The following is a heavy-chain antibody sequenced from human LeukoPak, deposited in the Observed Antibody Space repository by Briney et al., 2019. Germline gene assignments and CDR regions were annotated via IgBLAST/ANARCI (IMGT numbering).Heavy chain of an antibody. J-gene: IGHJ5*02. CDR2: INHSGST. D-gene: IGHD4-17*01. CDR3: ASLTYGELLGGWFDP. Sequence: SETLSLTCAVYGGSFSGYYWSWIRQPPGKGLEWIGEINHSGSTNYNPSLKSRVTISVDTSKNQFSLKLSSVTAADTAVYYCASLTYGELLGGWFDPWGQGTLVTVSS. CDR1: GGSFSGYY. V-gene: IGHV4-34*01.